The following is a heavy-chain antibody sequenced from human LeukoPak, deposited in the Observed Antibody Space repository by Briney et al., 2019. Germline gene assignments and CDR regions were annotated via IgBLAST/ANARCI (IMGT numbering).Heavy chain of an antibody. CDR1: GYTFTNYD. D-gene: IGHD4-17*01. V-gene: IGHV1-46*01. Sequence: ASVKVSCKASGYTFTNYDINWVRQAPGQGLEWMGIINPSGGSTSYAQKFQGRVTMTRDMSTSTVYMELSSLRSEDTAVYYCARGPPDGYGRSFDYWGQGTLVTVSS. CDR3: ARGPPDGYGRSFDY. CDR2: INPSGGST. J-gene: IGHJ4*02.